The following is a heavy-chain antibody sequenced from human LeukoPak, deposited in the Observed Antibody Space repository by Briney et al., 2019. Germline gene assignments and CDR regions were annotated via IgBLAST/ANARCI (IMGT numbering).Heavy chain of an antibody. CDR3: ARRLITGTTLHAFDI. D-gene: IGHD1-20*01. J-gene: IGHJ3*02. CDR2: INHSGST. V-gene: IGHV4-34*01. CDR1: GGSFSGYY. Sequence: PSETLSLTCAVYGGSFSGYYWSWIRQPPGKGLEWIGEINHSGSTNYNPSLKSRVTISVDTSKNQFSLKPSSVTAADTAVYYCARRLITGTTLHAFDIWGQGTMVTVSS.